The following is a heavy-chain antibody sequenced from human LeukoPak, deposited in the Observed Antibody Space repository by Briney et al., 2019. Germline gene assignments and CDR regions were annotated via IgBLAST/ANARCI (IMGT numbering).Heavy chain of an antibody. Sequence: GGSLRLSCAASGFTFSSYAMSWVRQAPGEGVEWVSPISGSGGSTYYADSVKGRFTISRDNSKNTLYLQMNSLRAEDTAVYYCAKTPSNSPTFDYWGQGTLVTVSS. D-gene: IGHD2-2*01. J-gene: IGHJ4*02. CDR2: ISGSGGST. CDR1: GFTFSSYA. V-gene: IGHV3-23*01. CDR3: AKTPSNSPTFDY.